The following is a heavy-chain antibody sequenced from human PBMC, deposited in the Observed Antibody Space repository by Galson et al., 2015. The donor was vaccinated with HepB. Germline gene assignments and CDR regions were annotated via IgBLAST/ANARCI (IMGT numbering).Heavy chain of an antibody. CDR3: ATQLPPTIFGVVIIPDNNWFDP. Sequence: SVKVSCKVSGYTLTELSMHWVRQAPGKGLEWMGGFDPEDGETIYAQKFQGRVTMTEDTSTDTAYMELSSLRSEDTAVYYCATQLPPTIFGVVIIPDNNWFDPWGQGTLVTVSS. CDR1: GYTLTELS. CDR2: FDPEDGET. J-gene: IGHJ5*02. V-gene: IGHV1-24*01. D-gene: IGHD3-3*01.